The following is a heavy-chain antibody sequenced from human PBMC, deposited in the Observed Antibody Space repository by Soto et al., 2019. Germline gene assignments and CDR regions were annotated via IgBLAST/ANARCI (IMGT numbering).Heavy chain of an antibody. V-gene: IGHV3-30-3*01. J-gene: IGHJ4*02. Sequence: PGGSLRLSCAASGFTFSSYAMHWVRQAPGKGLEWVAVISYDGSNKYYAEYVKGRFTISRDNSKNTLYLQMNSLRAEDTAVYYCARDPGSYFSFFDYWGQGTLVTVSS. CDR3: ARDPGSYFSFFDY. D-gene: IGHD3-10*01. CDR2: ISYDGSNK. CDR1: GFTFSSYA.